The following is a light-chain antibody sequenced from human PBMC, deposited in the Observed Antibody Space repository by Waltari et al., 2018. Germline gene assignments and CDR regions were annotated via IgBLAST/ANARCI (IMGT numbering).Light chain of an antibody. V-gene: IGLV3-21*01. CDR2: FSN. CDR3: QVWDEKSDYAV. J-gene: IGLJ7*01. Sequence: SYSLTQPHSVSVSPGQTANLTCGGENVRTKNVQWYSQKPPRAPVMVIYFSNKRPSGIPDRFSASKSGNTATLTIRGVEAGDEADYLCQVWDEKSDYAVFGGGTRLTVL. CDR1: NVRTKN.